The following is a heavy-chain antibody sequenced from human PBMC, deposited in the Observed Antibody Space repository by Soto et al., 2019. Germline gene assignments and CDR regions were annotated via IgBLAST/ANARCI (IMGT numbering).Heavy chain of an antibody. D-gene: IGHD3-22*01. CDR1: GFTFTSSA. J-gene: IGHJ5*02. Sequence: SVKLSCKDSGFTFTSSAVQCVRQARKQRLEWIGWIVVGSGNTNYAQKFQERVTITRDMSTSTAYMELSSLRSEDTAVYYCAAGRDSSGYYYVPWFDPWGQGTLVTVSS. CDR2: IVVGSGNT. CDR3: AAGRDSSGYYYVPWFDP. V-gene: IGHV1-58*01.